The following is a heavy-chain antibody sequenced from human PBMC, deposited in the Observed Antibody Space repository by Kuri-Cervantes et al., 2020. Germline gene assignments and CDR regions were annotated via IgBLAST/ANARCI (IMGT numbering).Heavy chain of an antibody. Sequence: ASVKVSCKVSGYTLTELSMHWVRQAPGKGLEWMGGFDPEDGETIYAQKFQGRVTMTEDTSTDTAYMELSSLRSDDTAVYYCARDRPRDEPYYSYYYYMDVWGKGTTVTVSS. J-gene: IGHJ6*03. D-gene: IGHD6-6*01. CDR3: ARDRPRDEPYYSYYYYMDV. CDR1: GYTLTELS. V-gene: IGHV1-24*01. CDR2: FDPEDGET.